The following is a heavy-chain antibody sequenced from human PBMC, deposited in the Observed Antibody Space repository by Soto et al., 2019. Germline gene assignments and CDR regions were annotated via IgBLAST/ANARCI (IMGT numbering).Heavy chain of an antibody. CDR2: VYPGDSDT. Sequence: GESLKISCKGSGYRFTTYWIAWVRQMPGKGLEWVGVVYPGDSDTRYSPSFEGHVTISVDKSIRTAFLQWNSLKASYNAIYFCASPSPSAPKDDWGQGTLVTVSS. V-gene: IGHV5-51*01. CDR1: GYRFTTYW. J-gene: IGHJ4*01. CDR3: ASPSPSAPKDD. D-gene: IGHD3-10*01.